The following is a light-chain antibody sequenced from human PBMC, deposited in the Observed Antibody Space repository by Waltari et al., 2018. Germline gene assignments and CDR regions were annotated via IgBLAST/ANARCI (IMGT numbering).Light chain of an antibody. CDR3: LLYDGSDQV. Sequence: QTVVTQEPSLTVSPGGAVTPTFASSAGAVTSCNSPNWIQQKPGQVPRSLIHSTTNRHSWTPARFSGSLLGGKAALTLSGVQPEDEAEYYCLLYDGSDQVFGGGTKLTVL. CDR2: STT. J-gene: IGLJ3*02. V-gene: IGLV7-43*01. CDR1: AGAVTSCNS.